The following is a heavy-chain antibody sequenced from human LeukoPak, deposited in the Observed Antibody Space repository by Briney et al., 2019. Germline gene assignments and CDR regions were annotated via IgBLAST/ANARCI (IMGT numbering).Heavy chain of an antibody. CDR1: GFTFSSYE. D-gene: IGHD6-13*01. V-gene: IGHV3-48*03. CDR2: ISSSGSTK. CDR3: ARGERSSWYQYFDY. J-gene: IGHJ4*02. Sequence: QAGGSLRLSCAASGFTFSSYEMNWVRQAPGKGLEWVSYISSSGSTKYYADSVKGRFTIYRDNAKNSLYLQMNSLRAEDTAVYYCARGERSSWYQYFDYWGQGTLVTVSS.